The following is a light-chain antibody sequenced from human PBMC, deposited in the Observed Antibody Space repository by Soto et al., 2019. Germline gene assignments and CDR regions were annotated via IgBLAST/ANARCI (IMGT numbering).Light chain of an antibody. Sequence: IILTQSPATLYVSPGDRATLSCRASQSLTSNLAWYQQRPGQAPRLLIYDTSTRATDIPARFSGSGSGTEFTLTIARLQSEDFAVYYCQQYNHWPRMLSFGGGTRV. CDR1: QSLTSN. CDR2: DTS. J-gene: IGKJ4*01. V-gene: IGKV3-15*01. CDR3: QQYNHWPRMLS.